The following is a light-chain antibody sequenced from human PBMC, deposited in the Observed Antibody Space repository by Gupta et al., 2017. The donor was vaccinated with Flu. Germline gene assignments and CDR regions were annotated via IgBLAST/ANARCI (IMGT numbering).Light chain of an antibody. V-gene: IGKV1-39*01. CDR1: QSISSY. CDR2: AAS. J-gene: IGKJ1*01. Sequence: DIQMTQSPSSLSASVGDRVTITCRASQSISSYLNWYQQKPGKAPKLLIYAASSLQSGVPSRFSGSGSGTDFTLTISSLQPEDFATYYCQQSYSKLTWTFGQGTKVEIK. CDR3: QQSYSKLTWT.